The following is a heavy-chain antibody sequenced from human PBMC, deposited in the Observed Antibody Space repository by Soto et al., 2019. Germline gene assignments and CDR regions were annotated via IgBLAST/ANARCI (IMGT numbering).Heavy chain of an antibody. CDR3: VKDRAIFGVVSYYGMDV. J-gene: IGHJ6*02. CDR1: GFTFSSYG. CDR2: ISCDGSNK. Sequence: PGGSLRLSCAASGFTFSSYGMHWVRQAPGKGLEWVAVISCDGSNKYYADSVKGRFTISRDNSKNTLYLQMNSLRAEDTAVYYCVKDRAIFGVVSYYGMDVWGQGTTVTVSS. D-gene: IGHD3-3*01. V-gene: IGHV3-30*18.